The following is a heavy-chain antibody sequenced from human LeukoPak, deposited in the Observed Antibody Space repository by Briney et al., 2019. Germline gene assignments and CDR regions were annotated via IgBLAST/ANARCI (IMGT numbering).Heavy chain of an antibody. CDR3: ATGTHYDLLPY. Sequence: GSSVTVSCKVSGYSLTQLSMHWVGQAPGKPRERMGGFDPGNGEMIYEQKFQGRVTMTEDTSTDTAYMELSSLRSQDTALYYCATGTHYDLLPYWGQGSLVTVSS. CDR2: FDPGNGEM. V-gene: IGHV1-24*01. CDR1: GYSLTQLS. D-gene: IGHD3-9*01. J-gene: IGHJ4*02.